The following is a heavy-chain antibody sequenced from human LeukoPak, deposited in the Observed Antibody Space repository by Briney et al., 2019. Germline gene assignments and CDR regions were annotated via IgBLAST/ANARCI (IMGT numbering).Heavy chain of an antibody. V-gene: IGHV3-23*01. J-gene: IGHJ4*02. D-gene: IGHD6-6*01. Sequence: GGSLRLSCAASGFTFSSYAMSWVRQAPGEGLEWVSAISGSGGSTYYADSVKARFTISRDNSKNTLYLQMNSLRAEDTAVYYCAKDPYSSSPFPNYWGQGTLVTVSS. CDR3: AKDPYSSSPFPNY. CDR1: GFTFSSYA. CDR2: ISGSGGST.